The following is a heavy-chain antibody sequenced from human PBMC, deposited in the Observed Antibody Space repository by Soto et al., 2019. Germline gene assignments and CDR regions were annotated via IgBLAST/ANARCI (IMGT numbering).Heavy chain of an antibody. Sequence: SETLSLTCAVYGGSFSGYYWSWIRQPPGKGLEWIGEINHSGSTNYNPSLKSRVTISVDTSKNQFSLKLSPVTAADTAVYYCARGPMCSSTSCYAVSYGAFDIWGQGTMVTVSS. CDR1: GGSFSGYY. V-gene: IGHV4-34*01. J-gene: IGHJ3*02. CDR2: INHSGST. D-gene: IGHD2-2*01. CDR3: ARGPMCSSTSCYAVSYGAFDI.